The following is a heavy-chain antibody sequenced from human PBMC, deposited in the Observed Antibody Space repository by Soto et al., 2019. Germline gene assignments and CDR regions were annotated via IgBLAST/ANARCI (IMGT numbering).Heavy chain of an antibody. CDR2: TYYRSKWYN. D-gene: IGHD6-19*01. V-gene: IGHV6-1*01. CDR1: GDSVSSNSAA. J-gene: IGHJ6*02. CDR3: ARDPSSGWLYYYYGMDV. Sequence: SQTISLTCAISGDSVSSNSAARNWIRQSQSRGLEWLGRTYYRSKWYNDYAVSVKSRITINPDTSKNQFSLQLNSVTPEDTAVYYCARDPSSGWLYYYYGMDVWGQGTTVTVSS.